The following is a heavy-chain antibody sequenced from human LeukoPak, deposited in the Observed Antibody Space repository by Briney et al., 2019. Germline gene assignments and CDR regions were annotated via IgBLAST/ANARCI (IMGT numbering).Heavy chain of an antibody. V-gene: IGHV4-61*02. CDR2: IYTSGST. CDR3: ARDGMATIDT. Sequence: PSETLSLTCTVSGGSISSGSYYWSWIRQPAGKGLEWIGRIYTSGSTNYNPSLKSRVTISVDTSKNQFSLKLSSVTAADTAVYYCARDGMATIDTWGQGTLVTASS. CDR1: GGSISSGSYY. J-gene: IGHJ5*02. D-gene: IGHD5-24*01.